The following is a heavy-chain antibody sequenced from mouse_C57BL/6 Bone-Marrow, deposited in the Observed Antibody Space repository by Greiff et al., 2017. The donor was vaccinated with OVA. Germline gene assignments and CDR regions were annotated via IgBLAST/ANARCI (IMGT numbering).Heavy chain of an antibody. CDR1: GFTFSSYA. CDR3: TRACYGSSPAWFAY. J-gene: IGHJ3*01. V-gene: IGHV5-9-1*02. D-gene: IGHD1-1*01. Sequence: VQLKESGEGLVKPGGSLKLSCAASGFTFSSYAMSWVRQTPEKRLEWVAYISSGGDYIYYADTVKGRFTISRDNARNTLYLQMSSLKSEDTAMYYCTRACYGSSPAWFAYWGQGTLVTVSA. CDR2: ISSGGDYI.